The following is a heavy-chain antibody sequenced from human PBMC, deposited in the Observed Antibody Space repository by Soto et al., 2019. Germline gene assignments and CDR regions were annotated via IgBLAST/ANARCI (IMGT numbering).Heavy chain of an antibody. CDR2: VFYSGST. D-gene: IGHD3-9*01. CDR3: ARLAAYYQSLDP. Sequence: SKTLSLTCTVTGVSIDTYYRSWIRQPTGKGLEWVGYVFYSGSTNYNPSLESRVTVSVDTSKNQFPLRLRSVTAADTAVYYCARLAAYYQSLDPWGPGTLVTVS. J-gene: IGHJ5*02. V-gene: IGHV4-59*08. CDR1: GVSIDTYY.